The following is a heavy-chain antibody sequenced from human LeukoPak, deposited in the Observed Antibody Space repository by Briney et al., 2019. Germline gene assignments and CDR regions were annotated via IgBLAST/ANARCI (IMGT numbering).Heavy chain of an antibody. J-gene: IGHJ4*02. Sequence: GGSLRLSCAASGFTFSSYAMSWVRQAPGKGLEWVSAISGSGGSTYYADSVKGRLTISRDNSKNTLYLQMNSLRAEDTAVYYCAKDPSYSGSYYGSDYFDYWGQGTLVTVSS. D-gene: IGHD1-26*01. CDR2: ISGSGGST. CDR1: GFTFSSYA. V-gene: IGHV3-23*01. CDR3: AKDPSYSGSYYGSDYFDY.